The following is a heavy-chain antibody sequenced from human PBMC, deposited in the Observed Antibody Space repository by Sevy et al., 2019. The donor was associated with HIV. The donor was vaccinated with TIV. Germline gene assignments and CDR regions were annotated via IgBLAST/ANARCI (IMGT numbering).Heavy chain of an antibody. CDR1: GYTLTELS. CDR3: ATDIVVGRDY. D-gene: IGHD2-2*01. Sequence: ASVKVSCKVFGYTLTELSMHWVRQAPGKGLEWMGGFHEDGETMFAQKCQGRLTMTEDTSTDTGYMELSSLRSEDTAVYYCATDIVVGRDYWGQGTLVTVSS. CDR2: FHEDGET. V-gene: IGHV1-24*01. J-gene: IGHJ4*02.